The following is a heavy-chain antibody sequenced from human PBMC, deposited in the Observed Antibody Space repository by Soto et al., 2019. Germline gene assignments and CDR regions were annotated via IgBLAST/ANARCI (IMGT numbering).Heavy chain of an antibody. J-gene: IGHJ4*02. D-gene: IGHD6-13*01. V-gene: IGHV1-2*04. CDR2: INPNSGGT. CDR1: GYTFTGYY. CDR3: ARDGSNSSSWPEPFDY. Sequence: ASVKVSCKASGYTFTGYYMHWVRQAPGQGLEWMGWINPNSGGTNYAQKFQGWVTMTRDTSISTAYMELSRLRSDDTAVYYCARDGSNSSSWPEPFDYWGQGTLVTVSS.